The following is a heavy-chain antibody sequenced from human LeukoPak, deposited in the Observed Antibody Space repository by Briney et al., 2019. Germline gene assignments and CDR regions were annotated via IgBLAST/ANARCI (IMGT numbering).Heavy chain of an antibody. D-gene: IGHD5-18*01. J-gene: IGHJ6*03. CDR3: ARCSGVGIQLWLNMDV. Sequence: PGGSLRLSCAASGFTFDDYAMHWVRQAPGKGLEWVSSISSSSSYIYYADSVKGRFTISRDNAKNSLYLQMNSLRAEDTAVYYCARCSGVGIQLWLNMDVWGKGTTVTVSS. V-gene: IGHV3-21*01. CDR1: GFTFDDYA. CDR2: ISSSSSYI.